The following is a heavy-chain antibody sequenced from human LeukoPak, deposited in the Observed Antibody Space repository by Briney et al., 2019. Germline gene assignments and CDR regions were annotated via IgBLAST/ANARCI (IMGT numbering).Heavy chain of an antibody. J-gene: IGHJ4*02. CDR1: GGSITGYY. V-gene: IGHV4-4*07. Sequence: SETLSLTCSVSGGSITGYYWSWTRQPAEKGLEWIGRIYPNGGTNYNPSLKSRATMSVDTSKNQFSLKLTSVTAADTAMYYCARTKRTSHYYFDYWGQGTLATVSS. CDR2: IYPNGGT. D-gene: IGHD2-2*01. CDR3: ARTKRTSHYYFDY.